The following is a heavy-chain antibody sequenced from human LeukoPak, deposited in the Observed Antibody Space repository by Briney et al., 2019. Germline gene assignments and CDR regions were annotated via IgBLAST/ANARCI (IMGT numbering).Heavy chain of an antibody. CDR1: GGSISSYY. J-gene: IGHJ4*02. CDR3: ARLHVQTATV. V-gene: IGHV4-39*01. Sequence: SETLSLTCTVSGGSISSYYWGWIRQPPGKGLEWIGTIHYNGGTYYNPSLKSRVTTPVDTSKNQFSLKLSSVTAADTAVYFCARLHVQTATVWGQGTLVTVSS. CDR2: IHYNGGT. D-gene: IGHD3-16*01.